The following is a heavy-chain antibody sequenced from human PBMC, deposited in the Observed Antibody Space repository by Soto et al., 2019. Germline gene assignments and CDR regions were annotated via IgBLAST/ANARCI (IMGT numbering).Heavy chain of an antibody. D-gene: IGHD3-3*01. J-gene: IGHJ4*02. CDR1: GGTLNNYA. CDR3: ATDSNYDVSNSF. CDR2: ILPVSAPP. V-gene: IGHV1-69*13. Sequence: SVKVSCKASGGTLNNYAINWVRQAPGQGLEWMGGILPVSAPPDYAQKFQGRVSITADHSTSTVYMELSRLKSDDTAVYFCATDSNYDVSNSFWGQGTLVTVS.